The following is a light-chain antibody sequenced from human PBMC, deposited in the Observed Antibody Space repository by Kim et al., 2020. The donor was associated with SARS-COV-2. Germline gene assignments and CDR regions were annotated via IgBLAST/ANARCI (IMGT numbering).Light chain of an antibody. Sequence: EIVLTQSPGTLSLSPGERATLSCRASQSVSNNYLAWYQQKPGQAPRLLMYGASSRATDFPDRFSGSGSGTDFTLTISRLKPEDFAVYYCQQYGSSPLTFGGGTKVDIK. CDR2: GAS. CDR3: QQYGSSPLT. J-gene: IGKJ4*01. V-gene: IGKV3-20*01. CDR1: QSVSNNY.